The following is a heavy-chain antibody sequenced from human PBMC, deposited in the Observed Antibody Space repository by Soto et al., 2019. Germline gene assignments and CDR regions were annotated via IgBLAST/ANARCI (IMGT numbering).Heavy chain of an antibody. CDR2: IIPIFGTA. J-gene: IGHJ6*02. Sequence: PGASVKVSCKASGGTFSSYAISWVRQAPGQGLEWMGGIIPIFGTANYAQKFQGRVTITADESTSTAYMELSSLRSEDTAVYYCARDRKYCSGGSCLGMDVWGQGTTVTVSS. CDR1: GGTFSSYA. D-gene: IGHD2-15*01. V-gene: IGHV1-69*13. CDR3: ARDRKYCSGGSCLGMDV.